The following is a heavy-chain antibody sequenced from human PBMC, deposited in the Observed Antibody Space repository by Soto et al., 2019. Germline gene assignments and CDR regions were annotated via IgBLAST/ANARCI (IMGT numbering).Heavy chain of an antibody. Sequence: LSLTCAVYGGSVSRSYCTWIREPQWTGLEWIGEINHSGSTNYNPSLKSRVTISVDTSKNQFSLKLTSVTAADTAVYYCARDKITGLFDYWGQGTLVTVSS. CDR3: ARDKITGLFDY. J-gene: IGHJ4*02. V-gene: IGHV4-34*01. CDR1: GGSVSRSY. CDR2: INHSGST. D-gene: IGHD2-8*02.